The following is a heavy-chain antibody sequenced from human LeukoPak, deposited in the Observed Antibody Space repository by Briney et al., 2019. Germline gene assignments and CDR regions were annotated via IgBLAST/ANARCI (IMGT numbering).Heavy chain of an antibody. D-gene: IGHD5-24*01. Sequence: SETLSLTCTVSGGSISNYYWSWIRQPAGRGLEWVGHIYVSGTTNYNPSLKGRVTMSLDTLKNQFSLNLKSVIAADTAVYYCARENYPRQSQNYFDYWGQGILVTVSS. CDR2: IYVSGTT. CDR1: GGSISNYY. J-gene: IGHJ4*02. CDR3: ARENYPRQSQNYFDY. V-gene: IGHV4-4*07.